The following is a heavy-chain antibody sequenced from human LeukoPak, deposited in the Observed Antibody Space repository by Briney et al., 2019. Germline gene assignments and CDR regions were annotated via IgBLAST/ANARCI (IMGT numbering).Heavy chain of an antibody. J-gene: IGHJ1*01. CDR1: GFTFSSYS. CDR3: ARAWYYYDSSGAFQH. CDR2: ISSSSSYI. V-gene: IGHV3-21*01. D-gene: IGHD3-22*01. Sequence: GGSLRLSCAASGFTFSSYSMNWVRQAPGKGLEWVSSISSSSSYIYYADSVKGRFTISRDNAKNSLYLQMNSLRAEDTAVYYCARAWYYYDSSGAFQHWGQGTLVTVPS.